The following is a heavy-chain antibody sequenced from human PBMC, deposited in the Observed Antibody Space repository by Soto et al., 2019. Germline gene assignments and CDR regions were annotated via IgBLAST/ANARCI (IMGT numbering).Heavy chain of an antibody. Sequence: QITLKESGPTLVRPAQTLTLTCDFSGFSLSTYHMGVAWIRQPPGKALEWLALIYWDDDKRYSPSLKDRLAIFKDTSSNQVVLTITNMDPGDTATYFCAHAGDYDLLTFDHWGPGTLVTVSS. V-gene: IGHV2-5*02. CDR2: IYWDDDK. CDR1: GFSLSTYHMG. J-gene: IGHJ4*02. CDR3: AHAGDYDLLTFDH. D-gene: IGHD4-17*01.